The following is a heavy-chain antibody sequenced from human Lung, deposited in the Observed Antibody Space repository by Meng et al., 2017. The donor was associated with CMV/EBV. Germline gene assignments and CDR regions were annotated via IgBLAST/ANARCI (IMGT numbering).Heavy chain of an antibody. CDR2: IRGGGGTI. CDR1: GFMFSEYY. Sequence: SXKISCAASGFMFSEYYITWIRQAPGKGLEWVSYIRGGGGTIYYADSVKGRFIISRDNARNSLYLQMNSLRAEDTAVYYRARAAFLRNYFDYWGQGTLVTVSS. D-gene: IGHD6-25*01. CDR3: ARAAFLRNYFDY. J-gene: IGHJ4*01. V-gene: IGHV3-11*04.